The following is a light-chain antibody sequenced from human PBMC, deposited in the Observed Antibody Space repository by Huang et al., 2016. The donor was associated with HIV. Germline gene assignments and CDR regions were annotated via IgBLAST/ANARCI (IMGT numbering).Light chain of an antibody. CDR2: GAS. Sequence: DIVLTQSPGTLSLSPGERATLSCRASQSVSSSYLALYQQKLGQAPRLLIYGASSRAAGMPDRFSGSGSGTDFTLTISRLEPEDFEVYYCQQYGTSPPKYTFGQGTKLEIK. V-gene: IGKV3-20*01. CDR1: QSVSSSY. J-gene: IGKJ2*01. CDR3: QQYGTSPPKYT.